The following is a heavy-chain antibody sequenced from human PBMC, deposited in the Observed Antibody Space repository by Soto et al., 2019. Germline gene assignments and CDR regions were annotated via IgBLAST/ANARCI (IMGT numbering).Heavy chain of an antibody. CDR2: ISYNGSNT. Sequence: QVQLVESGGGVVQPGTSLRLSCAASGYTFRSHGIHWVRQAPGKGLEWVALISYNGSNTYYADSVKGRFTISRDNSKNTVFLQMNSLRAEDTAVYYCAKPLLRYFDWLSYFDYWGQGSLVNVS. V-gene: IGHV3-30-3*02. J-gene: IGHJ4*02. CDR1: GYTFRSHG. CDR3: AKPLLRYFDWLSYFDY. D-gene: IGHD3-9*01.